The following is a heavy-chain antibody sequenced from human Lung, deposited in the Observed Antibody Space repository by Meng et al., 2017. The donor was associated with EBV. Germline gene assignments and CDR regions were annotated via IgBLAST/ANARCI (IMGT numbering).Heavy chain of an antibody. CDR1: GYTFTNYG. Sequence: QAQLVQFGGWVKKPGASVKVSCKASGYTFTNYGITWVRQAPGQGLEWMGWISAYNGNTNYAQTLQGRLTMTTDTSTSTAYMELRSLRSDDTAVYYCARVEVGITSGDYWGQGTLVTVSS. V-gene: IGHV1-18*01. CDR2: ISAYNGNT. J-gene: IGHJ4*02. CDR3: ARVEVGITSGDY. D-gene: IGHD1-26*01.